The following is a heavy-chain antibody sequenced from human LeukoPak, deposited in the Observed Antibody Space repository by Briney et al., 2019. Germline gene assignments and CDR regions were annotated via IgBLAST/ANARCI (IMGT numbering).Heavy chain of an antibody. CDR3: ARTLIWGSYRPFDY. CDR1: GYTFTGYY. D-gene: IGHD3-16*02. Sequence: GASVKVSCKASGYTFTGYYMHWVRQAPGQGLEWMGWINPNSGGTDYAQKFQGRVTMTRDTSISTAYMELSRLRSGDTAVYYCARTLIWGSYRPFDYWGQGTLVTVSS. V-gene: IGHV1-2*02. J-gene: IGHJ4*02. CDR2: INPNSGGT.